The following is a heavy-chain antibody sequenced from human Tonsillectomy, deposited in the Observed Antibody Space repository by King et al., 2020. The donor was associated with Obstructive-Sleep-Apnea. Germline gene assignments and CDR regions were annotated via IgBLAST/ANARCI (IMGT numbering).Heavy chain of an antibody. D-gene: IGHD4-11*01. CDR1: GFTFSNYW. CDR2: INSGGSST. J-gene: IGHJ4*02. CDR3: VRDNYGVDY. Sequence: EVQLVESGGGLVQPGEALRLSCAASGFTFSNYWMQWVRQAPGKGLVWVSHINSGGSSTTYAEAGKGRFTVSRDNAKNTLYLQMNSLRAEDTAVYYCVRDNYGVDYWGQGTLVTVSS. V-gene: IGHV3-74*01.